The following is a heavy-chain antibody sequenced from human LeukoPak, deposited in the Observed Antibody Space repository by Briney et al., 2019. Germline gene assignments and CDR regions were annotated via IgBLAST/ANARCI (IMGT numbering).Heavy chain of an antibody. CDR3: AKHRFESGGYHSTD. V-gene: IGHV3-23*01. Sequence: GGSLRLSCAASGSTFSSYAMSWVRQAPGKGLAWVSTISGGSGSTYCADSVKGRFTISRDNSKNTLYLQMNSLRDEDTAVYYCAKHRFESGGYHSTDWGQGTLVTVSS. D-gene: IGHD3-22*01. J-gene: IGHJ4*02. CDR1: GSTFSSYA. CDR2: ISGGSGST.